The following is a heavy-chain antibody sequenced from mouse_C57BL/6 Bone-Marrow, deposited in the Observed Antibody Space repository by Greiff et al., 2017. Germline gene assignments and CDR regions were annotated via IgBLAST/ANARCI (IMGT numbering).Heavy chain of an antibody. CDR2: INPGSGGT. CDR1: GYAFTNYL. D-gene: IGHD2-1*01. Sequence: VQLQQSGAELVRPGTSVKVSCKASGYAFTNYLIEWVKQRPGQGLEWIGVINPGSGGTNYNEKFKGKATLTADKSSSTAYMQLSSLTSDDSSVYFCARSIYYGPYLYFDVWGTGTTVTVSS. J-gene: IGHJ1*03. CDR3: ARSIYYGPYLYFDV. V-gene: IGHV1-54*01.